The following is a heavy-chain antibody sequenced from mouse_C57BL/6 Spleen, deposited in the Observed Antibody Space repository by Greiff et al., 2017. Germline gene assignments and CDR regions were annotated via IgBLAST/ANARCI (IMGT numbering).Heavy chain of an antibody. D-gene: IGHD4-1*01. Sequence: VQLKESGAELVKPGASVTISCKASGYAFSSYWMNWVKQRPGKGLVGIGQIYPGDGDTNYNGKFKGKATLTADKSSSTAYMQLSSLTSEDSAVYFCARRGGTYYFDDWGKGTTLTVSS. V-gene: IGHV1-80*01. CDR3: ARRGGTYYFDD. CDR1: GYAFSSYW. J-gene: IGHJ2*01. CDR2: IYPGDGDT.